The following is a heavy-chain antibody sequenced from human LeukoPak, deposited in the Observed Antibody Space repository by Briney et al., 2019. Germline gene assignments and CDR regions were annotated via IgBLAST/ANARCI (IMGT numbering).Heavy chain of an antibody. J-gene: IGHJ4*02. CDR3: ATTLGYRGGGNCHN. D-gene: IGHD2-15*01. CDR1: GGSISSNNW. Sequence: PSETLSLTCAVSGGSISSNNWWSWVRQAPGKGLEWIGEVWNNGNTNYNPSLKSRVTMSVDKSKNQFSLKLNSVTVADTAVYYCATTLGYRGGGNCHNWGQGSLVTVSS. CDR2: VWNNGNT. V-gene: IGHV4-4*02.